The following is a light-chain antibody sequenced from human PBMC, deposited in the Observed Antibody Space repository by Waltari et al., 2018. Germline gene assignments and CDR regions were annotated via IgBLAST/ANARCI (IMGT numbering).Light chain of an antibody. CDR2: RTD. CDR3: AAWDKILSAYV. J-gene: IGLJ1*01. Sequence: QSVLTQPPSASGTPGQRVLISCSGSSSNIGADSVDWYQQFQGKAPKLLIYRTDHRPSGVPDRFSGSKSGTSASLALSGLQSEDEADYYCAAWDKILSAYVFGTGTKVTVL. V-gene: IGLV1-44*01. CDR1: SSNIGADS.